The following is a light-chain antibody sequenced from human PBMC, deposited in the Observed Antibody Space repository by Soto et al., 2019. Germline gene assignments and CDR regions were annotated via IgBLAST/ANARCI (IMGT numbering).Light chain of an antibody. J-gene: IGLJ2*01. Sequence: QSVLTQPTSVSSTPGQRVTISCSGGSSNIGINTVNWYQQLPGTAPKILIYRTDQRPSGVPDRFSGSRSGTSASLAIGGLQSEDEATYHCAAWDESLNGPVFGGGTKLTVL. V-gene: IGLV1-44*01. CDR3: AAWDESLNGPV. CDR1: SSNIGINT. CDR2: RTD.